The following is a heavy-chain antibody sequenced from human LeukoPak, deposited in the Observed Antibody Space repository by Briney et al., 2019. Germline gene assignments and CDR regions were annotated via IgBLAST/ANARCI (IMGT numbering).Heavy chain of an antibody. D-gene: IGHD2-15*01. J-gene: IGHJ4*02. V-gene: IGHV3-23*01. CDR1: GFTVSTNC. CDR3: AKEGAAVMGYFDY. Sequence: GGSLRLSCAASGFTVSTNCMTWVRQAPGKGLEWVSVISGSGGGSHYADSVKGRFTISRDNSKNTLYLQMDSLRGEDTAVYYCAKEGAAVMGYFDYWGQGALVIVSS. CDR2: ISGSGGGS.